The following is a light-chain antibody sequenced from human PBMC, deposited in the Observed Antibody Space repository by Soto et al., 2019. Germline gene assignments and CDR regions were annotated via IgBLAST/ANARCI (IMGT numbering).Light chain of an antibody. J-gene: IGKJ1*01. CDR2: GAS. Sequence: EIVLTQSPGTLSLSPGERATLSCRASQSVSSSYLAWYQQKPGQAPRLLIYGASSRATGIPDRFSGSGSGTKFTLTIASLQPDDFATYYCQQYETFSGTFGPGNKVDIK. V-gene: IGKV3-20*01. CDR1: QSVSSSY. CDR3: QQYETFSGT.